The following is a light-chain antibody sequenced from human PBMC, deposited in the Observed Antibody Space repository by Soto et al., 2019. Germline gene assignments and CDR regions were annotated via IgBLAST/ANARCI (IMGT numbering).Light chain of an antibody. CDR2: GTS. Sequence: DIPLTQSPSFLSASVGDRVTITCRASQGINSYLAWHQQKPGKAPKVLMFGTSTLPSGVPSRFSGSGSGTEFTLTISSLQPEDFAIYFCQQLKSYPLTFGGGTKVEIK. J-gene: IGKJ4*01. V-gene: IGKV1-9*01. CDR1: QGINSY. CDR3: QQLKSYPLT.